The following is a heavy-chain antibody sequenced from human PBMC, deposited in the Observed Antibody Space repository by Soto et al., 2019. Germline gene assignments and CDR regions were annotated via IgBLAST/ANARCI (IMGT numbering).Heavy chain of an antibody. CDR3: ARGSPYSSGSLRINYFDY. Sequence: PSETLSPTCTLAAGSISSYYWSWIRQPAGKGLEWIGRIYTSGSTNYNPSLKSRVTMSVDTSKNQFSLKLSSVTAADTAVYYCARGSPYSSGSLRINYFDYWGQGTLVTV. CDR2: IYTSGST. J-gene: IGHJ4*02. CDR1: AGSISSYY. V-gene: IGHV4-4*07. D-gene: IGHD6-19*01.